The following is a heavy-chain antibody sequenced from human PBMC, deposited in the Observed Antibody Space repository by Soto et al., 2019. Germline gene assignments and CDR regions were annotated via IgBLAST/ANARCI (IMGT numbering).Heavy chain of an antibody. V-gene: IGHV3-33*01. CDR3: ARDPYGDYEGGYFDY. CDR1: GFTFSSYG. CDR2: IWYDGSNK. D-gene: IGHD4-17*01. Sequence: GGSLRLSCAASGFTFSSYGMHWVRQAPGKGLEWVAVIWYDGSNKYYADSVKGRFTISRDNSKNTLYLQMNSLRAEDTAVYYCARDPYGDYEGGYFDYWGQGTLVTVSS. J-gene: IGHJ4*02.